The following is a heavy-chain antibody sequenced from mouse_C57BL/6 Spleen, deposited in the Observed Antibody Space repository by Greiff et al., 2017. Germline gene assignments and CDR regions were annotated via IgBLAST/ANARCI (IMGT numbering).Heavy chain of an antibody. CDR3: ARGDYYGSSPFAY. Sequence: VQLQQSGPELVKPGASVKIPCKASGYTFTDYNMDWVKQSPGKSLEWIGDINPNNGGTIYNQKFKGKATLTVDKSSSTAYMELRSLTSEDTAVYYCARGDYYGSSPFAYWGQGTLVTVSA. V-gene: IGHV1-18*01. CDR1: GYTFTDYN. J-gene: IGHJ3*01. D-gene: IGHD1-1*01. CDR2: INPNNGGT.